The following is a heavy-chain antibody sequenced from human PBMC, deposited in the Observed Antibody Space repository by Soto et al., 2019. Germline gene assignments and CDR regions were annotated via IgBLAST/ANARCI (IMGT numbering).Heavy chain of an antibody. D-gene: IGHD6-13*01. Sequence: SEILSLTCTVSGGSISSYYWSWIRQPPGKGLEWIGYIYYSGSTNYNPSLKSRVTISVDTSKNQFSLKLSSVTAADTAVYYCARAFFIAAAGTYRQVWFDPWGQGTLVTVSS. CDR1: GGSISSYY. CDR2: IYYSGST. J-gene: IGHJ5*02. V-gene: IGHV4-59*01. CDR3: ARAFFIAAAGTYRQVWFDP.